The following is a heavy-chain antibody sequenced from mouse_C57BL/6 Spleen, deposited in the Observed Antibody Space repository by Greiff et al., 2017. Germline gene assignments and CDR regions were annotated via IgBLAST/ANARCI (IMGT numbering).Heavy chain of an antibody. V-gene: IGHV5-17*01. CDR1: GFTFSDYG. Sequence: VQLKESGGGLVKPGGSLKLSCAASGFTFSDYGMHWVRQAPEKGLEWVAYISSGSSTIYSADTVKGRFTISRANAKNTLFLQMTSLWSEDTSMDYCARNDGYDGEWFAYWGQGTLVTVAA. CDR3: ARNDGYDGEWFAY. J-gene: IGHJ3*01. CDR2: ISSGSSTI. D-gene: IGHD2-2*01.